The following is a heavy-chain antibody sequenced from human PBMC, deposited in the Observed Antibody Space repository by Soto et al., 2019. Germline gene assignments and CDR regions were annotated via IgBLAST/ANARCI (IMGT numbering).Heavy chain of an antibody. CDR3: AKDSGGSFFDI. CDR1: GFTFDDYA. J-gene: IGHJ3*02. Sequence: GGSLRLSCAASGFTFDDYAMHWVRQAPGKGLEWVSGISWNSGSIGYADSVKGRFTISRDNAKNSLYLQMNSLRAEDTALYYCAKDSGGSFFDIWGQGTMVTVSS. D-gene: IGHD2-15*01. V-gene: IGHV3-9*01. CDR2: ISWNSGSI.